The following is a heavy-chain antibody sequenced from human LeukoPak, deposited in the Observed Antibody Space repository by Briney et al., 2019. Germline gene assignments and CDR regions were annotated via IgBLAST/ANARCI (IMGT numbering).Heavy chain of an antibody. CDR2: IYYSGST. J-gene: IGHJ4*02. CDR3: ARNQYCSSTSCYYGFDY. Sequence: NSSETLSLTCTVSGGSISSYYWSWIRQPPGKGLEWIGYIYYSGSTNYNPSLKSRVTISVDTSKNQFSLKLSSVTAADTAVYYCARNQYCSSTSCYYGFDYWGQGTLVTVSS. CDR1: GGSISSYY. V-gene: IGHV4-59*08. D-gene: IGHD2-2*01.